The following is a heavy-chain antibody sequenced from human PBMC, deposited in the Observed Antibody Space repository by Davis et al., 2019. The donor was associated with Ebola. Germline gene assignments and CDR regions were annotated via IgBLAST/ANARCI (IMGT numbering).Heavy chain of an antibody. D-gene: IGHD2-8*02. CDR3: ASLRRTITGMDDAFDI. CDR1: GYAFTNHW. CDR2: IYTGDSDT. J-gene: IGHJ3*02. V-gene: IGHV5-51*01. Sequence: GESLKISCKGSGYAFTNHWIAWVRQMPGKGLEWLGIIYTGDSDTRYSPSFRGQVTISADKSTKTAFLVWTGLKASDTAMYYCASLRRTITGMDDAFDIWGQGTMVTVSS.